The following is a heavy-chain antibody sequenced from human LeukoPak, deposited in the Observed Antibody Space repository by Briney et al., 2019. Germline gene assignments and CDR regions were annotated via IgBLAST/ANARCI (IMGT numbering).Heavy chain of an antibody. Sequence: SETLSLTCTVSGVSISSSSYYWGWIRQPPGKGLEWIGSIYYSGSTYYNPSLKSRVTISVDTSKNQFSLKLSSVTAADTAVYYCARQCIAAAGDFDYWGQGTLVTVSS. CDR2: IYYSGST. V-gene: IGHV4-39*01. J-gene: IGHJ4*02. CDR1: GVSISSSSYY. D-gene: IGHD6-13*01. CDR3: ARQCIAAAGDFDY.